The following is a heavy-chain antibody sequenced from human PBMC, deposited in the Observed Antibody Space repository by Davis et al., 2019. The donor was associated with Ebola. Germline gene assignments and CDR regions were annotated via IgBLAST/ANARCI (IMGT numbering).Heavy chain of an antibody. D-gene: IGHD3-10*01. J-gene: IGHJ4*02. V-gene: IGHV3-7*01. CDR3: ARGFSGVTEGY. Sequence: PGGSLRLSCAASGFSFSRDWMSWVRQAPGKGLEWVANIKRDGSVKYYGDSVKGRFTISRDNGNNSLYLQMNSLRADDTAVYYCARGFSGVTEGYWGQGTLVVVSS. CDR2: IKRDGSVK. CDR1: GFSFSRDW.